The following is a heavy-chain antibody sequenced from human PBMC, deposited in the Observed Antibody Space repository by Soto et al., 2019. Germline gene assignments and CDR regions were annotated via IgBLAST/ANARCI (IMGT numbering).Heavy chain of an antibody. V-gene: IGHV1-18*01. CDR3: AREGGGGDYGDYGAFDY. J-gene: IGHJ4*02. CDR1: GYTFTSYG. D-gene: IGHD4-17*01. CDR2: ISAYNGNT. Sequence: ASVKVSCKASGYTFTSYGISWVRQAPGQGLEWMGWISAYNGNTNYAQKLQGRVTMTTDTSTSTAYMELRSLRSDDTAVYYCAREGGGGDYGDYGAFDYWGQGTLVTVSS.